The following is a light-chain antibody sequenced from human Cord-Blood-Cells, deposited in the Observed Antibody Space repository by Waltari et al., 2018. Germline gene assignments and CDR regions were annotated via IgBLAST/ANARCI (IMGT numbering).Light chain of an antibody. CDR2: EGS. CDR3: CSYAGSSTYV. Sequence: SGSPGQSITISCTGTSSDVGSYNLVSWYQQHAGKAPKLMIYEGSKRPSGVSNRFSGSKSGKTASLTISGLQAEDEADYYCCSYAGSSTYVFGTGTKVTVL. J-gene: IGLJ1*01. CDR1: SSDVGSYNL. V-gene: IGLV2-23*01.